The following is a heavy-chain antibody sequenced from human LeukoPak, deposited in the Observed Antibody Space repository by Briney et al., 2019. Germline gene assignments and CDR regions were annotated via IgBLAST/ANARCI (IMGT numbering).Heavy chain of an antibody. D-gene: IGHD3-22*01. CDR2: IRFDGIKK. CDR1: GFTFSNYG. J-gene: IGHJ3*02. Sequence: GGFLRLSCAASGFTFSNYGMHWVRQVPGKGLEWVAAIRFDGIKKYYADSVKGRLTISRDNSKNTLYLQMNSLRAEDTAVYYCARDLEDSSPFGAFDMWGQGTMVTVSS. V-gene: IGHV3-33*01. CDR3: ARDLEDSSPFGAFDM.